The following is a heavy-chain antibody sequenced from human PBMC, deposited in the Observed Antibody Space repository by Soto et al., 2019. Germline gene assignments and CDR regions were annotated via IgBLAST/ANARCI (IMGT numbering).Heavy chain of an antibody. CDR1: AYSFNTYW. V-gene: IGHV5-51*01. CDR2: IFFGASKI. CDR3: PTWRGSSWFDY. D-gene: IGHD6-13*01. J-gene: IGHJ4*02. Sequence: PGESLKISCNGSAYSFNTYWIAWVRQTPGKGLEWMGSIFFGASKIRYSPSFEGQVTISADKSINTAYLHWSSLKASDSAIYYCPTWRGSSWFDYWGQGSLVTVYS.